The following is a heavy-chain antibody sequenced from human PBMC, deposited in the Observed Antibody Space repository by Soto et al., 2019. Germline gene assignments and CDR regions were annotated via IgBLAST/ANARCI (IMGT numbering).Heavy chain of an antibody. D-gene: IGHD6-13*01. CDR2: INPSGGST. V-gene: IGHV1-46*01. J-gene: IGHJ3*02. CDR1: GYTFTSYY. Sequence: ASVKVSCKASGYTFTSYYMHWVRQAPGQGLEWMGIINPSGGSTSYAQKFQGRVTMTRDTSTSTVYMELSSLRSEDTAVYYCANLLGIAPAGTVSTSGAFDNWSNGTMDTV. CDR3: ANLLGIAPAGTVSTSGAFDN.